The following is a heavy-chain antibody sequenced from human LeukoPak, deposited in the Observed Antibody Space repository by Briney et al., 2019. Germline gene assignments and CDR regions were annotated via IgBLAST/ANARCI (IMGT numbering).Heavy chain of an antibody. CDR2: IYTSGST. J-gene: IGHJ3*02. CDR3: ASRRSSSSAFDI. V-gene: IGHV4-61*02. D-gene: IGHD6-6*01. CDR1: GGSISSGSYY. Sequence: PSQTLSLTCTVSGGSISSGSYYWSWIRQPAGEGLEWIGRIYTSGSTNYNPSLKSRVTISVDTSKNQFSLKLSSVTAADTAVYYCASRRSSSSAFDIWGQGTMVTVSS.